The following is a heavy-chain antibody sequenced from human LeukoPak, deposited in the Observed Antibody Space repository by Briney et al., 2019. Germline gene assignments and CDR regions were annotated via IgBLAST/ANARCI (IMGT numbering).Heavy chain of an antibody. CDR2: IYSGGPT. CDR1: GFSVSNTY. V-gene: IGHV3-66*01. CDR3: ARESSSGYYLAF. Sequence: GGSLRPSCAASGFSVSNTYMSSARQAPGKGMEWVSVIYSGGPTYYADSVKGRFTISRDNSKNSLYLQMNSLRAEDTAVYYCARESSSGYYLAFWGQGTLVTVSS. J-gene: IGHJ4*02. D-gene: IGHD3-22*01.